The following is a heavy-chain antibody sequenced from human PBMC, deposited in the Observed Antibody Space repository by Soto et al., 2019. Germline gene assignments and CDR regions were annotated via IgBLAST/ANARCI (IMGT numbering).Heavy chain of an antibody. J-gene: IGHJ6*02. V-gene: IGHV1-24*01. D-gene: IGHD6-13*01. CDR2: FNPKDGGT. CDR1: GYTFTGCY. Sequence: ASVKVSCKASGYTFTGCYMHWVRQAPGKGLEWMGCFNPKDGGTNYAQKFQGRVTMTEDTSTDTAYMELSSLRSEDTAVYYCATDWVAAAGMDVWGQGTTVTVSS. CDR3: ATDWVAAAGMDV.